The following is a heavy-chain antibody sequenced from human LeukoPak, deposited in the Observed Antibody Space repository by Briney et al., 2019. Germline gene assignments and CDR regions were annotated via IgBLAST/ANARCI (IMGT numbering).Heavy chain of an antibody. J-gene: IGHJ4*02. CDR1: GFTFSHYS. CDR3: AKDLTGQQLVPMGY. CDR2: ISASSSFI. V-gene: IGHV3-21*01. Sequence: PGGSLRLSCAASGFTFSHYSMNWVRQAPGKGLEWVSSISASSSFIYYADSLKGRFTISRDNAKNSLYLQMNSLRAEDTAVFYCAKDLTGQQLVPMGYWGQGTLVTVSS. D-gene: IGHD6-13*01.